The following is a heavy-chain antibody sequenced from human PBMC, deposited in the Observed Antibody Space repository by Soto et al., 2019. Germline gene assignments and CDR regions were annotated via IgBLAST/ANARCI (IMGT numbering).Heavy chain of an antibody. CDR3: ARGPLLDYFDY. D-gene: IGHD2-15*01. V-gene: IGHV4-61*05. CDR2: IYYSGST. J-gene: IGHJ4*02. Sequence: SETLSLTCTVSGGSISSSSYYWGWIRQPPGKGLEWIGYIYYSGSTNYNPSLKSRVTISVDTSKNQFSLKLSSVTAADTAVYYCARGPLLDYFDYWGQGTLVTVSS. CDR1: GGSISSSSYY.